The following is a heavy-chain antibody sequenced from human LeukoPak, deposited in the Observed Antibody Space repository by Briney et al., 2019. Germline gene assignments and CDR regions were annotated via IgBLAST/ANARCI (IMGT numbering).Heavy chain of an antibody. CDR3: ARDSSGWYGGSDY. Sequence: SETLSLTCAVYGGSFSGYYWSWIRQPPGKGLEWIGEINHSGSTNYNPSLKSRVTISVDTSKNQFSLKLSSATAADTAVYYCARDSSGWYGGSDYWGQGTLVTVSS. CDR1: GGSFSGYY. J-gene: IGHJ4*02. CDR2: INHSGST. V-gene: IGHV4-34*01. D-gene: IGHD6-19*01.